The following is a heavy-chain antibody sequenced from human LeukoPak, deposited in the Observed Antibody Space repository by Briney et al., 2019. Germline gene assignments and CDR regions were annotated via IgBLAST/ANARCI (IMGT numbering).Heavy chain of an antibody. V-gene: IGHV4-38-2*02. D-gene: IGHD6-13*01. CDR3: TRIYSSSWPTDGGAFDI. CDR1: GYSISSGYY. CDR2: IYHSGST. J-gene: IGHJ3*02. Sequence: SETLSLTCTVSGYSISSGYYWGWIRQPPGKGLEWIGSIYHSGSTYYNPSLKSRVTISVDTSKNQFSLKLSSVTAADTAVYYCTRIYSSSWPTDGGAFDIWGQGTMVTVSS.